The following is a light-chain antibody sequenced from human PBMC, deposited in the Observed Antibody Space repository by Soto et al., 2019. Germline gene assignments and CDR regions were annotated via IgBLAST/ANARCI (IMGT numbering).Light chain of an antibody. V-gene: IGLV2-14*01. J-gene: IGLJ2*01. Sequence: QSALTQPASVSGSPGQSITISCTGTSSDVGGYNYVSWYQQHPGKAPKLMIYEVSNRPSGVSNRFSGSKSGNTASLTISGLQAEDEADYYCSSYTSSSTQVFGGGTKLDRP. CDR1: SSDVGGYNY. CDR3: SSYTSSSTQV. CDR2: EVS.